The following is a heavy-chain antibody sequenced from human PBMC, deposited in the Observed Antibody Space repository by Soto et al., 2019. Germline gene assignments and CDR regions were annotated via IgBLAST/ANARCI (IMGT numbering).Heavy chain of an antibody. Sequence: GGSLRLSCSGSGFDFANYAMTWFRQAPGKGLEWVSAISGHDGNRYYSDSVKGRFTISRDDSEKKLYLQMNTLKTEDTAVYYCSDCGSSAFDSWGQGTLVTVSS. D-gene: IGHD1-26*01. CDR3: SDCGSSAFDS. CDR2: ISGHDGNR. V-gene: IGHV3-23*01. J-gene: IGHJ4*02. CDR1: GFDFANYA.